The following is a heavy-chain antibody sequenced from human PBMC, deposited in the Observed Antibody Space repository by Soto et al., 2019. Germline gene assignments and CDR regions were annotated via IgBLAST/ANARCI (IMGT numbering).Heavy chain of an antibody. D-gene: IGHD7-27*01. V-gene: IGHV4-30-4*01. CDR2: IYNSGNP. Sequence: QVQLQESGPGLVKPSQTLSLTCTVSGGSISSDYYCWSWIRQSPEKGLEWIGHIYNSGNPYSNPSLSSRVTISVDTSKNHFSLKLTSVTAADTAVYYCARGPSGDKVDNWGQGTLVTVSS. CDR1: GGSISSDYYC. J-gene: IGHJ4*02. CDR3: ARGPSGDKVDN.